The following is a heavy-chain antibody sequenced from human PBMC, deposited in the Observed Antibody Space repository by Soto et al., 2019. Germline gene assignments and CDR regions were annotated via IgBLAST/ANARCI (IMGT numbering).Heavy chain of an antibody. J-gene: IGHJ4*02. CDR1: GDPVSSGSYY. V-gene: IGHV4-31*03. Sequence: QVQMQESGPGLVQPSQTLSLTCSVSGDPVSSGSYYWTWVRQHPVKGLEWIGYIYHTGSTYYNPSLQSRLIMSIDTPKNQFSLHLYSVTAADTAVYFCAAKLGTTHYFDFWGQGSLVAVSS. D-gene: IGHD7-27*01. CDR3: AAKLGTTHYFDF. CDR2: IYHTGST.